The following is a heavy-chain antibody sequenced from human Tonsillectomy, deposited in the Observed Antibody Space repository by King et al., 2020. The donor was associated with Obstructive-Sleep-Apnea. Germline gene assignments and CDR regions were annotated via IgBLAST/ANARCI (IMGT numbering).Heavy chain of an antibody. CDR2: IKQDGSEK. CDR1: GFTFSSYW. D-gene: IGHD6-13*01. CDR3: ARDNLIAAAGIRGISFDY. V-gene: IGHV3-7*01. J-gene: IGHJ4*02. Sequence: QLVQFGGGLVQPGGSLRLSCAASGFTFSSYWMSWVRQAPGKGLEWVANIKQDGSEKYYVDSVKGRFTISRDNAKNSLYLQMNSLRAEETAVYYCARDNLIAAAGIRGISFDYWGQGTLVTVSS.